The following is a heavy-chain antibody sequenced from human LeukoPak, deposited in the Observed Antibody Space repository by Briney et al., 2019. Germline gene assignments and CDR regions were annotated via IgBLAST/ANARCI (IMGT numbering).Heavy chain of an antibody. Sequence: ASVKVSCKASGYTFTSYDINWVRQATGQGLEWMGWMNPNSGNTGYAQKFQGRVTVTRNTSISTAYMELSSLRSEDTAVYYCARAYPPYYYDFWSGYYPYYYYGMDVWGQGTTVTVSS. CDR1: GYTFTSYD. J-gene: IGHJ6*02. D-gene: IGHD3-3*01. CDR3: ARAYPPYYYDFWSGYYPYYYYGMDV. CDR2: MNPNSGNT. V-gene: IGHV1-8*01.